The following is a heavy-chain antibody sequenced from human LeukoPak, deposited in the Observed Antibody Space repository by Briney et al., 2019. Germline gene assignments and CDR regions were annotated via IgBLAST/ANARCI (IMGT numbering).Heavy chain of an antibody. CDR3: AKDRSCGGSCYTFSDY. CDR1: GFTFSSYG. CDR2: ISGSGGRT. D-gene: IGHD2-15*01. V-gene: IGHV3-23*01. Sequence: GRSPRLSCAASGFTFSSYGIHWVRQAPGKGLEWVSAISGSGGRTYYADSVKGRFTISRDSSSDTLYLQMNSLRAKDTAVYYCAKDRSCGGSCYTFSDYWGQGTLVTVSS. J-gene: IGHJ4*02.